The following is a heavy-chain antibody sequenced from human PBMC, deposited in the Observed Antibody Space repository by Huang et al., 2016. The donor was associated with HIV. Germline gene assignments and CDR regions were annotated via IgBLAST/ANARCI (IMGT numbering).Heavy chain of an antibody. D-gene: IGHD2-21*02. CDR1: GYTFTNYG. J-gene: IGHJ4*02. CDR2: IRTVNGNT. CDR3: ARDLDIVGPTAPDY. V-gene: IGHV1-18*01. Sequence: QIQLVQSGAEVKKPGASVKVSCKASGYTFTNYGITWVRPAPGHGREGMGVIRTVNGNTDYAPKVQGRVTMTTDTPTTTAFMGLRSLRSDDTAVYYCARDLDIVGPTAPDYWGQGTLVTVSS.